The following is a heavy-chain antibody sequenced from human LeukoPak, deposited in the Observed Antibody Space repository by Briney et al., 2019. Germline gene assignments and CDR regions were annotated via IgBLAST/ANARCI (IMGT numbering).Heavy chain of an antibody. CDR3: AKDLVVVPAAIDY. CDR2: ISGSGGST. J-gene: IGHJ4*02. CDR1: GFTFSSYA. Sequence: GGSLRLSCAASGFTFSSYAMSWVRQAPGKGLEWVSAISGSGGSTYYAYSVKGRFTISRDNSKNTLYLQMNSLRAEDTAVYYCAKDLVVVPAAIDYWGQGTLVTVSS. D-gene: IGHD2-2*01. V-gene: IGHV3-23*01.